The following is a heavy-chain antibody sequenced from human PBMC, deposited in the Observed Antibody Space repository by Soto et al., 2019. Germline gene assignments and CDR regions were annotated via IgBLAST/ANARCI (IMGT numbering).Heavy chain of an antibody. D-gene: IGHD6-6*01. V-gene: IGHV3-53*01. Sequence: GGSLRLSCAASGFTVSSNYMSWVRQAPGKGLEWVSVIYSGGSTYYADSVKGRFTISRDNSKNTLYLQMNSLRAEDTAVYYCERVLEARPSVLAYFDYWGQGTLVTVSS. CDR2: IYSGGST. CDR3: ERVLEARPSVLAYFDY. J-gene: IGHJ4*02. CDR1: GFTVSSNY.